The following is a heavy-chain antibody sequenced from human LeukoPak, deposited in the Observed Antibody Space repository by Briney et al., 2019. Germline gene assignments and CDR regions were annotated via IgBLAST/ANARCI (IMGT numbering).Heavy chain of an antibody. V-gene: IGHV6-1*01. D-gene: IGHD2-15*01. Sequence: SPTLSLICAISGDSVSSDSAAWNWIRQSPSRGLEWLGRTYYRSKWYNDYAVSVKSRITINPDTSKNQFSLQLNSVTPEDTAVYYCARASKLPIDAFDIWGQGTMVTVSS. J-gene: IGHJ3*02. CDR1: GDSVSSDSAA. CDR2: TYYRSKWYN. CDR3: ARASKLPIDAFDI.